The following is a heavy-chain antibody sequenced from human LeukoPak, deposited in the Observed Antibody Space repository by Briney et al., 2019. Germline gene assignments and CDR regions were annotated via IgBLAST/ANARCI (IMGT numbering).Heavy chain of an antibody. CDR3: AKEGSIFPYDILTGYRGNYFDY. D-gene: IGHD3-9*01. CDR1: GFTFSSYA. Sequence: PGGSLRLSCAASGFTFSSYAMYWVRQAPGKGLEWVAVISYDGSNKYYADSVKGRFTISRDNSKNTLYLQMNSLRAEDTAVYYCAKEGSIFPYDILTGYRGNYFDYWGQGTLVTVSS. J-gene: IGHJ4*02. CDR2: ISYDGSNK. V-gene: IGHV3-30*04.